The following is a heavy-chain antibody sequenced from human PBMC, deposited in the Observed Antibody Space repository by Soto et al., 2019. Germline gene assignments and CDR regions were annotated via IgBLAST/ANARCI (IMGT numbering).Heavy chain of an antibody. CDR2: ISWNSGSI. Sequence: GGSLRLSCAASGFTFDDYAMHWVRQAPGKGLEWVSGISWNSGSIGYADSVKGRFTISRDNAKNSLYLQMNSLRAEDTALYYCAKGGSGSSLDWFDPWGQGTLVTVSS. D-gene: IGHD1-26*01. V-gene: IGHV3-9*01. CDR1: GFTFDDYA. J-gene: IGHJ5*02. CDR3: AKGGSGSSLDWFDP.